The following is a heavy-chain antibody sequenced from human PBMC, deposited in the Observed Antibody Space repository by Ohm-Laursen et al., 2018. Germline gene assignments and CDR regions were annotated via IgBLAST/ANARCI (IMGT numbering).Heavy chain of an antibody. Sequence: SVKVSCKASGYTFTSYGISWVRQAPGQGLEWMGGIIPIFGTANYAQKFQGRVTITADESTSTAYMELSSLRSEDTAVYYCARMDCLSSSCGTNWFDPWGQGTPVTVSS. CDR3: ARMDCLSSSCGTNWFDP. D-gene: IGHD2-2*01. V-gene: IGHV1-69*13. CDR1: GYTFTSYG. CDR2: IIPIFGTA. J-gene: IGHJ5*02.